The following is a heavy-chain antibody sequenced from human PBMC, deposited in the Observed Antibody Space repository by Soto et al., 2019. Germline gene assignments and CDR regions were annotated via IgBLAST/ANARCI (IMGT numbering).Heavy chain of an antibody. CDR2: VFFDGST. CDR3: ARAAEGFFYDSSGDYPDALDL. Sequence: PGGSLRLSCSASGFHASEKYLNWVRQPPGKGLEWGSVVFFDGSTQFADRVKGRFTISRDNSKNTLHLQMRSLRAEDTAVYYCARAAEGFFYDSSGDYPDALDLWGQGTVVIGSS. CDR1: GFHASEKY. D-gene: IGHD3-22*01. J-gene: IGHJ3*01. V-gene: IGHV3-53*01.